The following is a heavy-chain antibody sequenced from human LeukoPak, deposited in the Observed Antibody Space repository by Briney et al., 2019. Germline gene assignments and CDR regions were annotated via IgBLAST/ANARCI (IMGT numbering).Heavy chain of an antibody. V-gene: IGHV3-48*03. J-gene: IGHJ6*02. D-gene: IGHD1-14*01. Sequence: GGSLRLSCAASRSTLSTYEMNWVRQAPGKGLEWVAYIGRYGVTTYYADSVKGRFTISGDNAKNSLNLQMNSLRAEDTAVYYCATLSDRNFYYSYGLDVWGQGTTVTVS. CDR2: IGRYGVTT. CDR3: ATLSDRNFYYSYGLDV. CDR1: RSTLSTYE.